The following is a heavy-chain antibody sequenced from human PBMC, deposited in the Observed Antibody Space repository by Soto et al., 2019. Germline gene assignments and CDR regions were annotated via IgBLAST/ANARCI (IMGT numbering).Heavy chain of an antibody. CDR3: ARVQSGYDFAY. Sequence: QVQLVQSGAEVKKPGASVKVSCKASGYTFTSYGINWVRQAPGQGLEWMGWISAYNGNTHYAQKLQGRVTMTTDTSTNTDYMELRSLRSDDTAVYYCARVQSGYDFAYWGQGTLVTVSS. CDR2: ISAYNGNT. D-gene: IGHD5-12*01. CDR1: GYTFTSYG. V-gene: IGHV1-18*01. J-gene: IGHJ4*02.